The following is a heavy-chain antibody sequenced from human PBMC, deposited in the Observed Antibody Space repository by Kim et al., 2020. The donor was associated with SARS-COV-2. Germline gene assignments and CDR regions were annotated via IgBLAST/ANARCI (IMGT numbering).Heavy chain of an antibody. V-gene: IGHV5-10-1*01. CDR3: ARRVAFKWVDY. J-gene: IGHJ4*02. Sequence: TDSRPSFQGHVTISADKSNSTAYLQWSSLKASDTAMYYCARRVAFKWVDYWGQGTLVTVSS. CDR2: T. D-gene: IGHD2-8*01.